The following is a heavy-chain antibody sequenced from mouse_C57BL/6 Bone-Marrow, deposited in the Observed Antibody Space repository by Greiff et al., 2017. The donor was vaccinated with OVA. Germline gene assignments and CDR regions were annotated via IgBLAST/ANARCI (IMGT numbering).Heavy chain of an antibody. CDR2: ISNGGGST. CDR1: GFTFSDYY. Sequence: EVMLVESGGGLVQPGGSLKLSCAASGFTFSDYYMYWVRQTPEKRLEWVAYISNGGGSTYYPDTVKGRFTISSDNAKNTLYLQMSRLKSEDTAMYYCARRNGYFYFDYWGQGTTLTVSS. V-gene: IGHV5-12*01. D-gene: IGHD2-3*01. CDR3: ARRNGYFYFDY. J-gene: IGHJ2*01.